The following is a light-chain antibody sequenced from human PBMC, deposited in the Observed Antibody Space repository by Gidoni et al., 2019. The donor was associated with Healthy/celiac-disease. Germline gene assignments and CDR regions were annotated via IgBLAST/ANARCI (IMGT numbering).Light chain of an antibody. CDR2: GAS. CDR3: QQYGSSPIT. Sequence: IVLTQSPGTRSLSPGERATLSCRASQRVSSSYLAWYQQKPGQAPRLLISGASSRATGIPDRFSGSGSGTDFTLTISRLEPEDFAVYYCQQYGSSPITFGGGTKVEIK. J-gene: IGKJ4*01. CDR1: QRVSSSY. V-gene: IGKV3-20*01.